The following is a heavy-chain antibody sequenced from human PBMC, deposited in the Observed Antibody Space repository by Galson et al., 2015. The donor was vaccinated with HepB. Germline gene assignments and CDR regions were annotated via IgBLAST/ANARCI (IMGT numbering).Heavy chain of an antibody. D-gene: IGHD6-13*01. V-gene: IGHV3-23*01. CDR1: GFTFSNSV. CDR2: FSVSGDGT. Sequence: SLRLSCAASGFTFSNSVMNWVRQAPGRGLEWISTFSVSGDGTYYAESVKGRFANSRDNSKNTLYLQMNSLRAEDTAVYHCAKGSRSTAWKYTFDIWGQGTMVTVSS. CDR3: AKGSRSTAWKYTFDI. J-gene: IGHJ3*02.